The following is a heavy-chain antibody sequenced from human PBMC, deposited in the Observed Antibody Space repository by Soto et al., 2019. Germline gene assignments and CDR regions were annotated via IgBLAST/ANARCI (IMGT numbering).Heavy chain of an antibody. V-gene: IGHV4-59*01. CDR3: ARVWGYYFDY. D-gene: IGHD3-10*01. CDR1: GVSISSYY. J-gene: IGHJ4*02. Sequence: TSETRSLTCTVSGVSISSYYWSWIRQPPGKGLEWIGYIYYSGSTNYNPSLKSRVTISVDTSKNQFSLKLSSVTAADTAVYYCARVWGYYFDYWGQGTLVTVSS. CDR2: IYYSGST.